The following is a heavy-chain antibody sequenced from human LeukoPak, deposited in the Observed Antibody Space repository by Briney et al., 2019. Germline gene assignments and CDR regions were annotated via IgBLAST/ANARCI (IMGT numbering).Heavy chain of an antibody. CDR1: RGSISNADYY. Sequence: SETLSLTCTVSRGSISNADYYWSWIRQHPGKGLEWLGYIYYSGSTYYNPSRKSRVTISVDTTKNPFSLKLSSVTAADTAVYYCASSYYYVFDYWGQGTLVTVSS. D-gene: IGHD3-10*02. V-gene: IGHV4-31*03. J-gene: IGHJ4*02. CDR3: ASSYYYVFDY. CDR2: IYYSGST.